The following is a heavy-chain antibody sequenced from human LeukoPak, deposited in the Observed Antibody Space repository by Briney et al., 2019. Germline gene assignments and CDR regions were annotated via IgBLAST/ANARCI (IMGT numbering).Heavy chain of an antibody. CDR2: IYPEDSDT. CDR3: ARRHDSGFNHFDP. D-gene: IGHD3-10*01. V-gene: IGHV5-51*01. J-gene: IGHJ5*02. Sequence: GESLQISCKASGYKFNVEWIAWVRQTPGKGLEGIGIIYPEDSDTKYNAPFQGHVTISVDKSTTTAYLQWDSLQASDTAIYYCARRHDSGFNHFDPWGQGTLVTVSS. CDR1: GYKFNVEW.